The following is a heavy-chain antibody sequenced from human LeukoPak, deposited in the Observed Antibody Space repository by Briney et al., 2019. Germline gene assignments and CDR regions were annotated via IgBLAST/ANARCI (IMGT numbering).Heavy chain of an antibody. CDR3: ARAWVTAIMDY. J-gene: IGHJ4*02. V-gene: IGHV1-2*02. CDR2: MNPNSGGT. D-gene: IGHD2-21*02. Sequence: ASVKVSCKASGYTFTSYDINWVRQATGQGLEWMGWMNPNSGGTNYAQKFQGRVTMTRDTSISTAYMELSRLRSDDTAVYYCARAWVTAIMDYWGQGTLVTVSS. CDR1: GYTFTSYD.